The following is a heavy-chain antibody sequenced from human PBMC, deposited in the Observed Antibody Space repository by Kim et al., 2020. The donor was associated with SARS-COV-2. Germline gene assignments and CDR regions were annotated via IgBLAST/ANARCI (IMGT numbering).Heavy chain of an antibody. V-gene: IGHV4-34*01. CDR3: ARRYLIAAAGPNGSGWYSDAFDI. Sequence: SETLSLTCAVYGGSFSGYYWSWIRQPPGKGLEWIGEINHSGSTNYNPSLKSRVTISVDTSKNQFSLKLSSVTAADTAVYYCARRYLIAAAGPNGSGWYSDAFDIWGQGTMVTVSS. CDR2: INHSGST. J-gene: IGHJ3*02. CDR1: GGSFSGYY. D-gene: IGHD6-13*01.